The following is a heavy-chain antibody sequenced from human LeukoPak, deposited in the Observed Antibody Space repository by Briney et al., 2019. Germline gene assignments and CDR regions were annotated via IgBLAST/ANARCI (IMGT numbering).Heavy chain of an antibody. J-gene: IGHJ4*02. V-gene: IGHV3-7*01. D-gene: IGHD3-22*01. CDR2: IIVDGSEK. Sequence: PGRSPTPACAASGFSFSAYWISSVRPPPGRWSEWVACIIVDGSEKYYVDSLKGRFTFSREDAKNSVFLQMNSLRGEDTAVYFCARVKKRDTSGYNPTDYWGQGTLVTVSS. CDR3: ARVKKRDTSGYNPTDY. CDR1: GFSFSAYW.